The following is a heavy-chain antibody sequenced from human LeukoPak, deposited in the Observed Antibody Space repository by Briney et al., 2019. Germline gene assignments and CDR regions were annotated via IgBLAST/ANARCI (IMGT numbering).Heavy chain of an antibody. CDR2: ISGSGGST. Sequence: PGGSLRLSCAASGFTFSSDAMSWVRQAPGKGLEWVSAISGSGGSTYYADSVKGRFTISRDNSKNTLYLQMNSLRSEDTAVYYCARGGEELLWFGELLRRVYYYYYMDVWGKGTTVTISS. J-gene: IGHJ6*03. CDR3: ARGGEELLWFGELLRRVYYYYYMDV. V-gene: IGHV3-23*01. D-gene: IGHD3-10*01. CDR1: GFTFSSDA.